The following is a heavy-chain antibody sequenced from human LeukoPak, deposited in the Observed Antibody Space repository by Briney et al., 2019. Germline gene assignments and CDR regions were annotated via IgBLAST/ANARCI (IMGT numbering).Heavy chain of an antibody. J-gene: IGHJ3*02. V-gene: IGHV4-38-2*02. D-gene: IGHD6-13*01. CDR1: GYSISSGYY. Sequence: SETLSLTCTVSGYSISSGYYWGWIRQPPGKGLEWIGEIYHSGSTNYNPSLKSRVTISVDKSKNQFSLKLSSVTAADTAVYYCARDGAAAGTWDAFDIWGQGTMVTVSS. CDR2: IYHSGST. CDR3: ARDGAAAGTWDAFDI.